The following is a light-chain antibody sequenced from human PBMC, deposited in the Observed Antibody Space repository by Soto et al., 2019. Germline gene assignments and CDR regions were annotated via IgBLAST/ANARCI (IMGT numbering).Light chain of an antibody. CDR1: QEISNA. Sequence: DIQMTQSPSSLSASVGDRVTITCQASQEISNALSWYQLKLGKAPRHLIYDASNLETGVPPRFSGSGSGTAFTFIISSLQPEDVATYYCQQYYYLPLFGPGTKVDIK. J-gene: IGKJ3*01. V-gene: IGKV1-33*01. CDR3: QQYYYLPL. CDR2: DAS.